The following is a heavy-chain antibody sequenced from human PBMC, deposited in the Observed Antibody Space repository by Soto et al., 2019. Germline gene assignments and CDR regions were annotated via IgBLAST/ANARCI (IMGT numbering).Heavy chain of an antibody. CDR2: MNPYSGNT. J-gene: IGHJ6*02. D-gene: IGHD3-16*01. CDR1: GYTFTSYD. V-gene: IGHV1-8*01. CDR3: AREGGRGMDV. Sequence: QVQLVQSGAEVKKPGASVKVSCKASGYTFTSYDINWVRQATGQGLELMGWMNPYSGNTGYAQKSQGRVTMTRNSSVRTAYMELSRLRAEDTAVYCCAREGGRGMDVGGQGTTVTVSS.